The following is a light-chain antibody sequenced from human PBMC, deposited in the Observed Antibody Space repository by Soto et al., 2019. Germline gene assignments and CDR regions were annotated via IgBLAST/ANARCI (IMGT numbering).Light chain of an antibody. V-gene: IGKV1D-12*01. J-gene: IGKJ1*01. CDR1: QDIAAY. Sequence: DIQVPQSPSSVSASVGDRVTITCRASQDIAAYLAWYQHKPGRAPELLIHAASSLQSGVPSRFSGSGSGTDFTLTINSLQPEDFATYYCQQSYSTPRTFGQGTKVDIK. CDR3: QQSYSTPRT. CDR2: AAS.